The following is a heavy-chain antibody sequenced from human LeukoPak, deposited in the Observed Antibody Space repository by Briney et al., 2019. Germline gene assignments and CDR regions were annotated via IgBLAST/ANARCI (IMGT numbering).Heavy chain of an antibody. CDR3: ATARMGDFDWLLSFDY. J-gene: IGHJ4*02. CDR1: GGTFSSYA. Sequence: ASVKVSCKASGGTFSSYAISWVRQAPGQGLEWMGGIIPIFGTANYAQKFQDRVTITADESTSTAYMELSSLRSEDTAVYYCATARMGDFDWLLSFDYWGQGTLVTVSS. V-gene: IGHV1-69*13. D-gene: IGHD3-9*01. CDR2: IIPIFGTA.